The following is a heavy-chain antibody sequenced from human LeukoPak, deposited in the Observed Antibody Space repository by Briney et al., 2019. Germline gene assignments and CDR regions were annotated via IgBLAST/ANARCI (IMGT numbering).Heavy chain of an antibody. Sequence: GGSLRLSGEASGLTFSNSAMGWVRQAPGKGLEWVSGVSASGHYTYYADSAKGRFTISRDNSKNTLFLQMNSLRAEDTALYYCVKDGSWGDYYFYFYIDVWGKGTTVTVSS. D-gene: IGHD3-16*01. CDR3: VKDGSWGDYYFYFYIDV. V-gene: IGHV3-23*01. CDR1: GLTFSNSA. J-gene: IGHJ6*03. CDR2: VSASGHYT.